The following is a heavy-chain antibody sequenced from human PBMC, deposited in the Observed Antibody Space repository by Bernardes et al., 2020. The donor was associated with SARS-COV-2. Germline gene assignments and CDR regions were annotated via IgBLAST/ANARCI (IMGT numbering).Heavy chain of an antibody. CDR3: ARSAGMDV. CDR2: IFYNGRS. Sequence: SETLSLTCTVSGASVTLDFWSWIRQPPGKGLEWIGYIFYNGRSNYNPSLGGRITMSLDTSRNPFSLKLSSVTAADTAVYYCARSAGMDVWGQGTMVTVSS. V-gene: IGHV4-59*02. CDR1: GASVTLDF. J-gene: IGHJ6*02.